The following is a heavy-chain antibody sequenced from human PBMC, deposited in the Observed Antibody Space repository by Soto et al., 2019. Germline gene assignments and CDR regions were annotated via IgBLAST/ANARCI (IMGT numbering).Heavy chain of an antibody. CDR1: GGSISSGGYS. CDR3: ARGPPRV. V-gene: IGHV4-30-2*01. Sequence: QLQLQEYGSGLVKHSQTLSLTCAVSGGSISSGGYSWSWLRQPPGKGLEWIGYIYHSGSTYFNPSLKSRVTISVDRSKNHFSLKLSSVTAANTALYYCARGPPRVWGQGTLVTVSS. J-gene: IGHJ4*02. CDR2: IYHSGST.